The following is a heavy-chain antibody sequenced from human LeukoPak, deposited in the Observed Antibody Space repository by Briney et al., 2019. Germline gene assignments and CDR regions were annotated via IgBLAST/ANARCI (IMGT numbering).Heavy chain of an antibody. V-gene: IGHV1-2*06. CDR1: GYTFTGYY. Sequence: GASVKVSCKASGYTFTGYYMHWVRQAPGQGLEWMGRINPNSGGTNYAQKFQGRVTMTRDTPISTAYMELSRLRSDDTAVYYCARDYKSLSRIAAAGTYDYWGQGTLVTVSS. CDR3: ARDYKSLSRIAAAGTYDY. CDR2: INPNSGGT. J-gene: IGHJ4*02. D-gene: IGHD6-13*01.